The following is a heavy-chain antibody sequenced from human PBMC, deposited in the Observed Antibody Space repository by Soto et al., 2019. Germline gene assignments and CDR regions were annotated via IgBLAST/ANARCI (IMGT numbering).Heavy chain of an antibody. CDR1: GGTFSSYA. J-gene: IGHJ4*02. CDR2: IIPIFGTA. D-gene: IGHD1-26*01. CDR3: ARDCGSPQGFDY. V-gene: IGHV1-69*13. Sequence: SVKVSCKASGGTFSSYAIRWVRQAPGQGLEWMGGIIPIFGTANYAQKFQGRVTITADESTSTAYMELSSLRSEDTAVYYCARDCGSPQGFDYWGQGTLVTVSS.